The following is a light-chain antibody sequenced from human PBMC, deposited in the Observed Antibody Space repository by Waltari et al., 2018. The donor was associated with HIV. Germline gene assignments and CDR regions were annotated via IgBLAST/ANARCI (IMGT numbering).Light chain of an antibody. J-gene: IGLJ3*02. CDR3: QSYDSSLSDLL. CDR2: EHD. CDR1: SSNIGAGYD. V-gene: IGLV1-40*01. Sequence: QSVLTQPPSVSGAPGQRVTIPCTGSSSNIGAGYDVHWYQHLPGKAPKLLISEHDNPPPGVPRRFSGSKASASTTLAITGLQAEDEADYYCQSYDSSLSDLLFGGGTKLTVL.